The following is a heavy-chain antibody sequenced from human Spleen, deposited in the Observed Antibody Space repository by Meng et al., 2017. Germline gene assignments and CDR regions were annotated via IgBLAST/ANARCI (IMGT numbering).Heavy chain of an antibody. Sequence: QVKRQKSGPGLGRPSQTLSLTCTVSGGSISRADYYWNWIRQPPGKGLEWIVHIYHSGSTQYNPSLKSRDTISVDKSKNQFSLDLGSVTAANTAVYYWARDPDYWGQGTLVTVSS. CDR1: GGSISRADYY. J-gene: IGHJ4*02. CDR2: IYHSGST. V-gene: IGHV4-30-4*01. CDR3: ARDPDY.